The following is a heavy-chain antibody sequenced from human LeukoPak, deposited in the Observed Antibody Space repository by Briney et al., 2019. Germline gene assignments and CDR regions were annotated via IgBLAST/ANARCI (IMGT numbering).Heavy chain of an antibody. CDR2: IYYSGST. CDR1: GGSISTYY. J-gene: IGHJ4*02. Sequence: SSETLSLTCTVSGGSISTYYWTWIRQPPGKGLEWIGYIYYSGSTNYNPSLKSRVTMSVDTSKNQFSLKLNSVTAADTAVYYCARDRLGLPVDYWGQGTLVTVSS. V-gene: IGHV4-59*01. D-gene: IGHD5-18*01. CDR3: ARDRLGLPVDY.